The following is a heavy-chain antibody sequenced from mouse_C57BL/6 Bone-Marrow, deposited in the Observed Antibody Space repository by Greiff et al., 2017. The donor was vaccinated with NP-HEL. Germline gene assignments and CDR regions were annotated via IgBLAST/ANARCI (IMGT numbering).Heavy chain of an antibody. V-gene: IGHV2-4*01. J-gene: IGHJ4*01. CDR3: AKNWGFYYGSSYAMDY. Sequence: VQLKESGPGLVQPSQSLSITCTVSGFSLTSYGVHWVRQPPGKGLEWLGVIWSGGSTDYNAAFISRLSISKDNSKSQVFFKMNSLQADDTSIYYCAKNWGFYYGSSYAMDYWGQGTSVTVSS. D-gene: IGHD1-1*01. CDR2: IWSGGST. CDR1: GFSLTSYG.